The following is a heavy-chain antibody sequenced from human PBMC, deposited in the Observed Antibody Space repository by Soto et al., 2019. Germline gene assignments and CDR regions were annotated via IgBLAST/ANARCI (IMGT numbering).Heavy chain of an antibody. J-gene: IGHJ6*02. D-gene: IGHD6-13*01. CDR1: GFTVSSNY. CDR3: ASDPPMRLAAAEDYHYGMDV. CDR2: IYSGGST. V-gene: IGHV3-53*01. Sequence: EVQLVESGGGLIQPGGSLRLSCAASGFTVSSNYMSWVRQAPGKGLEWVSVIYSGGSTYYADAVKGRFTISSDNSKTTLYLQMNSLRAEDEAVYYCASDPPMRLAAAEDYHYGMDVWGQGTTVTVSS.